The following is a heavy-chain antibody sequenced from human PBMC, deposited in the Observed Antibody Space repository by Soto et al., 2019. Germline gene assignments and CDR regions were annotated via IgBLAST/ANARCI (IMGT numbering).Heavy chain of an antibody. CDR3: ARGDFWSGLNWFDP. CDR1: GYTFTSYG. D-gene: IGHD3-3*01. CDR2: ISAYNGNT. V-gene: IGHV1-18*01. Sequence: ASVKVSCKASGYTFTSYGISWVRQAPGQGLERMGWISAYNGNTNYAQKLQGRVTMTTDTSTSTAYMELRSLRSNDTAVYYCARGDFWSGLNWFDPWGQGTQVTVSS. J-gene: IGHJ5*02.